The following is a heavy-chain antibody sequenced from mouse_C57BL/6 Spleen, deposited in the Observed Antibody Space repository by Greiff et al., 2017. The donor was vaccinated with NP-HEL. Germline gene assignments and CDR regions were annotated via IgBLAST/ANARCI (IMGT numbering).Heavy chain of an antibody. V-gene: IGHV1-64*01. CDR3: ARSTMVTTFDY. Sequence: VQLQQSGAELVKPGASVKLSCKASGYTFTSYWMHWVKQRPGQGLEWIGMIHPNSGSTNYNEKFKSKATLTVDKSSSTAYMQLSSLTSEDSAVYYCARSTMVTTFDYWGQGTTLTVSS. D-gene: IGHD2-2*01. CDR1: GYTFTSYW. J-gene: IGHJ2*01. CDR2: IHPNSGST.